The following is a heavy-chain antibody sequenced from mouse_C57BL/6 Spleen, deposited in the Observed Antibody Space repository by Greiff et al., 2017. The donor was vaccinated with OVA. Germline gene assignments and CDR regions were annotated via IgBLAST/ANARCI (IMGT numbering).Heavy chain of an antibody. D-gene: IGHD1-3*01. Sequence: EVKLMESGGGLVKPGGSLKLSCAASGFTFSSYTMSWVRQTPEKRLEWVATISGGGGNTYYPDSVTGRFTISRDNAKTTLYLQMSSLRSEDTALYYCARSSISGDYAMDYWGQGTSVTVSA. CDR3: ARSSISGDYAMDY. CDR2: ISGGGGNT. V-gene: IGHV5-9*01. CDR1: GFTFSSYT. J-gene: IGHJ4*01.